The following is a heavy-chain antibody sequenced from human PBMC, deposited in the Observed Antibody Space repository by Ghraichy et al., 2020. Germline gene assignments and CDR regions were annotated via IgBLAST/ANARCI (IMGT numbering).Heavy chain of an antibody. Sequence: GGSLRLSCAASGFTFTSHTMNWVRQAPGKGLEWVSAISNSSSNTYYADSVKGRFTISRDNSLHTLYLQMDSLRAEDTALYYCAKQYYGSGNNDYWGQGTLVTVSS. J-gene: IGHJ4*02. CDR3: AKQYYGSGNNDY. CDR2: ISNSSSNT. D-gene: IGHD3-10*01. CDR1: GFTFTSHT. V-gene: IGHV3-23*05.